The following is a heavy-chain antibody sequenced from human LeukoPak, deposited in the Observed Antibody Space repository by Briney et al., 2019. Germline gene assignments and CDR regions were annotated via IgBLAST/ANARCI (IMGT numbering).Heavy chain of an antibody. CDR1: GGSISSSNYY. CDR3: ASILNPNYFDTSGYYDY. CDR2: IYYTGST. V-gene: IGHV4-39*07. J-gene: IGHJ4*02. Sequence: SETLSLTCAVSGGSISSSNYYWGWIRQPPGKGLEWIGNIYYTGSTYYNPSLTSRVTISVDSSKNHFSLKLTSVTAADTAVHYCASILNPNYFDTSGYYDYWGQGTLVTVSS. D-gene: IGHD3-22*01.